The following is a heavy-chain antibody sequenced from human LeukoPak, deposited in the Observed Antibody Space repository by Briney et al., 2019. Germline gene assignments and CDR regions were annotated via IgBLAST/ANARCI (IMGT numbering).Heavy chain of an antibody. D-gene: IGHD6-6*01. CDR1: GGSISSSSYY. J-gene: IGHJ4*02. V-gene: IGHV4-39*07. Sequence: PSETLSLTCTVSGGSISSSSYYWGWIRQPPGKGLEWIGSIYYSGSTFYNPSLKSRVTISVDTSKNQFSLKLSSVTAADTAVYYCARLRYSSFFDYWGQGTLVTVSS. CDR2: IYYSGST. CDR3: ARLRYSSFFDY.